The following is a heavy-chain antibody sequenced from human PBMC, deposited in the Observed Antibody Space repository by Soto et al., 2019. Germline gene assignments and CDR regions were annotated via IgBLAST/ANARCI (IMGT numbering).Heavy chain of an antibody. CDR3: ARDQDWALDY. Sequence: GGSLRLSCAASGFTFGQHPMTWVRQAPGKGLEWVTYINHDGSSISYVDSVKGRFTISRDNAKNSLYLQMNSLRVDDTALYYCARDQDWALDYWGQGVTVVTVS. CDR2: INHDGSSI. D-gene: IGHD2-21*01. CDR1: GFTFGQHP. J-gene: IGHJ4*02. V-gene: IGHV3-7*01.